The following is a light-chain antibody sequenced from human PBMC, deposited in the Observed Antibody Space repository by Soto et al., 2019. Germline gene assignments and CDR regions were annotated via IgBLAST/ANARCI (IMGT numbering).Light chain of an antibody. V-gene: IGKV2-30*01. J-gene: IGKJ2*01. CDR1: QSLVYSDGNTY. CDR3: MQGTHWPRYT. Sequence: DVVMTQSPHSLPVTLGQPASISCRSSQSLVYSDGNTYLNWFQQRPGQSPRRLIYKVSNRDSGVPDRFSGSGSGTDFTLKISRVEAEDVGVYYCMQGTHWPRYTFGQGTKLEI. CDR2: KVS.